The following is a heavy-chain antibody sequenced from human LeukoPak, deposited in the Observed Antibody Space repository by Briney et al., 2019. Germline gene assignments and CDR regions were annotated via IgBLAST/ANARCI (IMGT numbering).Heavy chain of an antibody. Sequence: SETLSLTCTVSRGAISSYYWNWIRQPPGKGLEWMGYIYYSGSTNCNPSLKSRVTMSVDTSKNQFSLKVNSVTAADTAVYYCATSSPAGYFQYWGQGTLVTVSS. CDR1: RGAISSYY. V-gene: IGHV4-59*01. CDR2: IYYSGST. J-gene: IGHJ1*01. CDR3: ATSSPAGYFQY.